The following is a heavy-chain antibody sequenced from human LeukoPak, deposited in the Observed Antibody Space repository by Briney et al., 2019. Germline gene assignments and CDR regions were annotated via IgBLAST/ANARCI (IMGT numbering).Heavy chain of an antibody. CDR2: IYSSGSN. CDR1: GGSISGYF. CDR3: AREPTSGREPTSGRPLDY. J-gene: IGHJ4*02. V-gene: IGHV4-4*07. D-gene: IGHD5-12*01. Sequence: PSETLSLTCTVSGGSISGYFWSWIRQPAGKGLEWIGRIYSSGSNNYNPSLKSRVTMSLDTSKNHLSLNLSSVIAADTAVYYCAREPTSGREPTSGRPLDYWGQGTLVTASS.